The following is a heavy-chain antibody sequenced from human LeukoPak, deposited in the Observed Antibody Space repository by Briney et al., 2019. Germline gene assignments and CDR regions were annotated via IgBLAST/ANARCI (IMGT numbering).Heavy chain of an antibody. J-gene: IGHJ4*02. D-gene: IGHD4-11*01. CDR2: IYPGDSDT. V-gene: IGHV5-51*01. CDR1: GYSFTSSW. Sequence: GESLKISCKGSGYSFTSSWIGWVRQMPGKVLEWMGIIYPGDSDTRYSPSFQGQVTISADKSISTAYLQWSSLKASDTAMYYCARRRRTTVTTPFDYWGQGTLVTVSS. CDR3: ARRRRTTVTTPFDY.